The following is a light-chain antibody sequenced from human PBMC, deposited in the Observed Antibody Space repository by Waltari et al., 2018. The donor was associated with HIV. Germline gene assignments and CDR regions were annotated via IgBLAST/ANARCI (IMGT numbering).Light chain of an antibody. CDR2: KNN. V-gene: IGLV1-40*01. CDR1: SSNLGAGYD. J-gene: IGLJ3*02. Sequence: HSVLTQPPSVSGALGQRVTISCTGSSSNLGAGYDVHWYQQLPGTAPKLLIYKNNNPPSGVPYRFSCSKSGTSASLAITGLQAEDEADDHCQSYDSSLSGSRVFGGGTKLTVL. CDR3: QSYDSSLSGSRV.